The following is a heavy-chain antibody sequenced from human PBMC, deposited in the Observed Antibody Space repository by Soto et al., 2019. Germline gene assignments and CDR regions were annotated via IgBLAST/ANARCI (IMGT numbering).Heavy chain of an antibody. J-gene: IGHJ5*02. CDR1: GFTFSTYS. Sequence: GGSLRLSCTASGFTFSTYSMNWVRQAPGKGLEWVSSISSSSSYIYYADSVKGRFTISRDNAKNSLYLQMNSLRAEDTAVYYCARTGYSGSYFGNWFDPWGQGTLVTVPS. V-gene: IGHV3-21*01. D-gene: IGHD1-26*01. CDR2: ISSSSSYI. CDR3: ARTGYSGSYFGNWFDP.